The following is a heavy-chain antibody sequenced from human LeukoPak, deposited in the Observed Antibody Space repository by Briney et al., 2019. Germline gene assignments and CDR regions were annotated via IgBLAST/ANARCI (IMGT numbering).Heavy chain of an antibody. CDR3: ARGRSPTYCSSTSCPNYWFDP. V-gene: IGHV3-21*01. J-gene: IGHJ5*02. Sequence: ETLSLTCTVSGYSISSGYYWGWIRQPPGKGLEWVSSISSSSSYIYYADSVKGRFTISRDNAKNSLYLQMNSLRAEDTAVYYCARGRSPTYCSSTSCPNYWFDPWGQGTLVTVSS. CDR1: GYSISSGYY. CDR2: ISSSSSYI. D-gene: IGHD2-2*01.